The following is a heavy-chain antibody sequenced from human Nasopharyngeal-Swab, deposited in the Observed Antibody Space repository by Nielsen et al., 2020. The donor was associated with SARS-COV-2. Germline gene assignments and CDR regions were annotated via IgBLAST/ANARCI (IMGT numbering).Heavy chain of an antibody. J-gene: IGHJ3*02. D-gene: IGHD1-26*01. CDR3: AREVRGSYWPAFDI. Sequence: ASLKISCAASGFTFSSYCMSWVRQAPGKGLEWVANIKQDGSGKYYVDSVKGRFTISRDNAKNSLYLQMNSLRAEDTAVYYCAREVRGSYWPAFDIWGQGTMVTVSS. CDR2: IKQDGSGK. CDR1: GFTFSSYC. V-gene: IGHV3-7*01.